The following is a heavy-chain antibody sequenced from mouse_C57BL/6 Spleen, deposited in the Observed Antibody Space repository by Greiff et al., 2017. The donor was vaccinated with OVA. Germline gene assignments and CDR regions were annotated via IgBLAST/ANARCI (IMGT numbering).Heavy chain of an antibody. D-gene: IGHD1-1*01. CDR2: IYAGGGYT. J-gene: IGHJ3*01. Sequence: QVQLQQSGAELVRPGTSVKMSCKASGYTFTNYWIGWAKQRPGHGLEWIGDIYAGGGYTNYNEKFKGKATLTADKSSSTAYMQFSSLTSEDSAIYYCARSGYGSSSWFAYWGQGTLVTVSA. CDR1: GYTFTNYW. CDR3: ARSGYGSSSWFAY. V-gene: IGHV1-63*01.